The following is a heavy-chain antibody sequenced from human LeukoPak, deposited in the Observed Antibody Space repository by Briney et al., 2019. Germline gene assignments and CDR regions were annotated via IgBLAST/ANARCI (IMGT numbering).Heavy chain of an antibody. D-gene: IGHD1-1*01. Sequence: SETLSLTCTVSGGSISSSSYYWSWIGQPAGKGLEWIGRIYTSGSTNYNPSLKSRVTMSVDTSKNQFSLKLSSVTAADTAVYYCARLKLERRPYFDYWGQGTLVTVSS. CDR1: GGSISSSSYY. J-gene: IGHJ4*02. CDR3: ARLKLERRPYFDY. CDR2: IYTSGST. V-gene: IGHV4-61*02.